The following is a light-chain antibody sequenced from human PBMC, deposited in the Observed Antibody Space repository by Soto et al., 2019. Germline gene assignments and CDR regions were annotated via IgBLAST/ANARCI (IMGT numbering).Light chain of an antibody. CDR3: SSYTTSATWV. V-gene: IGLV2-14*01. J-gene: IGLJ2*01. Sequence: QSALTQPASVSGSPGQSITITCTGTSSDVGGYAYVSWYQQYPGKAPKLVISEVSNRPSGVSDRFSGSKSGNTASLTISGLQAEDEAHYYCSSYTTSATWVFGGGTKLTVL. CDR1: SSDVGGYAY. CDR2: EVS.